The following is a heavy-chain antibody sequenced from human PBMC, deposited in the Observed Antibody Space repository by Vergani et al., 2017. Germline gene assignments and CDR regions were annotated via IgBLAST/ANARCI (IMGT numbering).Heavy chain of an antibody. CDR2: INNDGHT. D-gene: IGHD3-10*01. CDR1: GESFSSFY. Sequence: QVQLQQWGAGVVKPSGTLSLTCAVFGESFSSFYWSWICPPPGKELEWIGEINNDGHTNYNPSLESRVTVSTNTAKNQFSLNLMSVTAADTAMYYCAVRPRVNLVGGEIVTNRTFDYWSQGGLVTVSS. J-gene: IGHJ4*02. CDR3: AVRPRVNLVGGEIVTNRTFDY. V-gene: IGHV4-34*02.